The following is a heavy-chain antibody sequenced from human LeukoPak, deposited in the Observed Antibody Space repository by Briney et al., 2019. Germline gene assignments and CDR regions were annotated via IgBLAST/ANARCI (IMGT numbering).Heavy chain of an antibody. J-gene: IGHJ4*02. D-gene: IGHD4-11*01. V-gene: IGHV3-66*02. CDR2: IYSVGST. CDR1: GFTFGDDY. CDR3: AIFSTSTTVPFDY. Sequence: GGSLRLSCTASGFTFGDDYMSWFRQAPGKGLEWVSVIYSVGSTYYADSVKGRFTISRDNSKNTLYLQMNSLRAEDTAVYYCAIFSTSTTVPFDYWGQGTLVTVSS.